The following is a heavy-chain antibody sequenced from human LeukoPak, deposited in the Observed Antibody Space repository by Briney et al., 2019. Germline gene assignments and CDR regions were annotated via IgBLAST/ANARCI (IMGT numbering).Heavy chain of an antibody. CDR2: IIPIFGTA. Sequence: SVKDSCKASGGTFSSYAISWVRQAPGQGLEWMGGIIPIFGTANYAQKFQGRVTITTDESTSTVYMELSSLRSEDTAVYYCATTIVGATNDAFDIWDQGTMVTVSS. V-gene: IGHV1-69*05. J-gene: IGHJ3*02. D-gene: IGHD1-26*01. CDR3: ATTIVGATNDAFDI. CDR1: GGTFSSYA.